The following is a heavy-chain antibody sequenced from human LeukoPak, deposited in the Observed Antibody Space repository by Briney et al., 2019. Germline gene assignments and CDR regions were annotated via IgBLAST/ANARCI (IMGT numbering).Heavy chain of an antibody. Sequence: SEALSLTCTVSGYSISSGYYWGWIRQPPGKGLEWIGSIYHSGSTYYNPSLKSRVTISVDTSKNQVSLKLSSVTAADTAVYYCAKIAAAGIVDYWGQGTLVTVSS. CDR2: IYHSGST. CDR3: AKIAAAGIVDY. J-gene: IGHJ4*02. CDR1: GYSISSGYY. D-gene: IGHD6-13*01. V-gene: IGHV4-38-2*02.